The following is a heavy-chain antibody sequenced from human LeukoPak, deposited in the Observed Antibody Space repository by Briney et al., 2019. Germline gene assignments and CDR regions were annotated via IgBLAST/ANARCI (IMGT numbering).Heavy chain of an antibody. CDR2: IYHSGST. J-gene: IGHJ6*03. CDR1: GGSFSGYY. D-gene: IGHD3-10*01. Sequence: SETLSLTCAVYGGSFSGYYWSWIRQPPGKGLEWIGEIYHSGSTNYNPSLKSRVTISVDTSKNQFSLKLSSVTAADTAVYYCARLVRGAYYYYYMDVWGKGTTVTVSS. CDR3: ARLVRGAYYYYYMDV. V-gene: IGHV4-34*01.